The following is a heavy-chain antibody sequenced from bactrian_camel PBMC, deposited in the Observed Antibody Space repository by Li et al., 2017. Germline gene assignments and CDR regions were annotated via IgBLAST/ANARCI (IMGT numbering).Heavy chain of an antibody. CDR2: IDSDAVT. Sequence: CAASRYTCSLYDMSWYRQAPGKKREFVSGIDSDAVTTYADSVKGRFTISKGNAKNTLYLQMNRLKPEDTAMYYCAGRGSWYCGSSRTAADFAYWGQGTQVTVS. J-gene: IGHJ6*01. CDR1: RYTCSLYD. V-gene: IGHV3S10*01. CDR3: AGRGSWYCGSSRTAADFAY. D-gene: IGHD6*01.